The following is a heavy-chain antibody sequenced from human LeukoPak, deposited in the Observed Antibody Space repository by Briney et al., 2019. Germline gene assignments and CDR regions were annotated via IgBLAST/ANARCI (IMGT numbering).Heavy chain of an antibody. CDR3: AKDRIPDGRYSIDY. J-gene: IGHJ4*02. V-gene: IGHV3-23*01. D-gene: IGHD3-16*02. CDR2: IVGNGGGI. Sequence: GGSLRLSCTASGFTFSTYAMNWVRQAPGKGLEWVAVIVGNGGGIHYADSVEGRFTISRDNYKNTVYLQMNSLRAEDAAVYYCAKDRIPDGRYSIDYWGQGTLVTVSS. CDR1: GFTFSTYA.